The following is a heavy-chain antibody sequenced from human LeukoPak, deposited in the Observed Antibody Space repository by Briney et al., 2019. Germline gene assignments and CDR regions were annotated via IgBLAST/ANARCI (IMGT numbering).Heavy chain of an antibody. D-gene: IGHD2-2*01. V-gene: IGHV3-23*01. Sequence: GGSLRLSCAASGFTFSSYAMSWVRQAPGKGLEWVSSSCYNTRYADSVKGRFTISSDNSKNSMYLQMNSLRAGDTAVYYCARHPEPRYCSSTSCHESYFDYWGQGTPVTVSS. CDR3: ARHPEPRYCSSTSCHESYFDY. CDR1: GFTFSSYA. J-gene: IGHJ4*02. CDR2: SCYNT.